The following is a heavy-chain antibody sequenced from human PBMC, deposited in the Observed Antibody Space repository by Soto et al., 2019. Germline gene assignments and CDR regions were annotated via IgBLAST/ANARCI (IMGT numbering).Heavy chain of an antibody. CDR1: GYTFTSYG. Sequence: QVHLVQSGAEVKKPGASVKVSCKGSGYTFTSYGITWVRQAPGQELGWMGWISAHNGNTDYEQKLQGRVTVTRDTSTSTAYMELRSLRSDDTAVYYCARGRYGDYWGQGALVTVSS. CDR2: ISAHNGNT. D-gene: IGHD1-1*01. CDR3: ARGRYGDY. J-gene: IGHJ4*02. V-gene: IGHV1-18*01.